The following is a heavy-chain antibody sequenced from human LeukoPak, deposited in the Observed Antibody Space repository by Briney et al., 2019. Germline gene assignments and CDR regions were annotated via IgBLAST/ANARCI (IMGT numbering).Heavy chain of an antibody. CDR3: ARRGGSYRYFDY. V-gene: IGHV4-39*01. Sequence: SETLSLTCTVSGGSISSSSYYWGWIRQPPGKGLEWIGSIYYSGSTYYNPSLESRVTISVDTSKNQFSLKLSSMTAADTAVYYCARRGGSYRYFDYWGQGALVTVSS. J-gene: IGHJ4*02. CDR2: IYYSGST. D-gene: IGHD1-26*01. CDR1: GGSISSSSYY.